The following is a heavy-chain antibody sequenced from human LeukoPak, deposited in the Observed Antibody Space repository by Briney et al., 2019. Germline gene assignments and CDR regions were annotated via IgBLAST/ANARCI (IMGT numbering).Heavy chain of an antibody. CDR3: ARDFSYGSSWSTFDY. CDR2: ISAYNGNT. Sequence: ASVKVSCKASGYTFTSYGISWVRQAPGQGLEWMGWISAYNGNTNYAQKLQGRVTTTTDTSTSTAYMELRSLRSDDTAVYYCARDFSYGSSWSTFDYWGQGTLVTVSS. CDR1: GYTFTSYG. J-gene: IGHJ4*02. D-gene: IGHD6-13*01. V-gene: IGHV1-18*01.